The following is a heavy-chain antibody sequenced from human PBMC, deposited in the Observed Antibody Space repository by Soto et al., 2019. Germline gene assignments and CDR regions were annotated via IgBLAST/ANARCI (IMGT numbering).Heavy chain of an antibody. Sequence: QVQLVQSGAEVKKPGSSVKVSCKASGGTISSYTISWVRQAPGQGLEWMGRIIPILGIANYAQKFQGRVTITADKSTSTAYMELSSLRSEDTAVYYCAREVYSYGPKQYYFDYWGQGTLVTVSS. CDR2: IIPILGIA. CDR1: GGTISSYT. V-gene: IGHV1-69*08. J-gene: IGHJ4*02. D-gene: IGHD5-18*01. CDR3: AREVYSYGPKQYYFDY.